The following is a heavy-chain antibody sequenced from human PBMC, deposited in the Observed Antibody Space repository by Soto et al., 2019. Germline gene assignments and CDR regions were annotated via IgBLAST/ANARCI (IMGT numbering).Heavy chain of an antibody. CDR2: VSGNGGTT. J-gene: IGHJ4*02. Sequence: GGSLRLSCAASGFPFGSHAMSWVRQAPGKGLEWVSLVSGNGGTTNYADSVKGRFTISRGNSQKTLYLQMSSLRAEDTAIYYCAKGKAHTLFGVDTLFDYWGQGTLVTVSS. V-gene: IGHV3-23*01. CDR3: AKGKAHTLFGVDTLFDY. D-gene: IGHD3-3*01. CDR1: GFPFGSHA.